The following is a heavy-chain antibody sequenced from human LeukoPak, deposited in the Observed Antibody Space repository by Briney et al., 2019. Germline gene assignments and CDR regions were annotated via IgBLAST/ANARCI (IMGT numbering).Heavy chain of an antibody. V-gene: IGHV3-30*02. CDR1: GFTFSSYG. CDR2: IRYDGSNE. J-gene: IGHJ6*02. Sequence: GGSLRLSCVASGFTFSSYGMHWVRQAPGKGLEWVAFIRYDGSNEYVDSVKGRFTISRDNSKNTLYLQMNSLRAEDTAVYYCARDPSRGYYYYGMDVWGQGTTVTVSS. CDR3: ARDPSRGYYYYGMDV. D-gene: IGHD1-26*01.